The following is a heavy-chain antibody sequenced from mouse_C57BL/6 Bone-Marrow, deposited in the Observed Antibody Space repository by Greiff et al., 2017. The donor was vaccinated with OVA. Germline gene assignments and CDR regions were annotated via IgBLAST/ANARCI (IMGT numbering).Heavy chain of an antibody. D-gene: IGHD3-2*02. CDR2: IYPGGGYT. CDR3: ARGRQLRLMDY. CDR1: GYTFTNYW. Sequence: QVQLKESGAELVRPGTSVKMSCKASGYTFTNYWIGWAKQRPGHGLEWIGDIYPGGGYTNYNEKFKGKATLTADKSSSTAYMQFSSLTSEDSAIYYCARGRQLRLMDYWGQGTSVTVSS. V-gene: IGHV1-63*01. J-gene: IGHJ4*01.